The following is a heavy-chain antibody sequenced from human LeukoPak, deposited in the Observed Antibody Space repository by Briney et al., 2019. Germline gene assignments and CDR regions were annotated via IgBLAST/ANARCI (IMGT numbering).Heavy chain of an antibody. D-gene: IGHD2-2*01. CDR2: ISSSSSTI. Sequence: GGSLRLSCAASGFTFSSYWMSWVRQAPGKGLEWVSYISSSSSTIYYADSVKGRFTISRDNSKNSLYLQMDNLRAEDTAVYYCARPRGCGSARCNNFDYWGQGTLVTVSS. V-gene: IGHV3-48*04. J-gene: IGHJ4*02. CDR1: GFTFSSYW. CDR3: ARPRGCGSARCNNFDY.